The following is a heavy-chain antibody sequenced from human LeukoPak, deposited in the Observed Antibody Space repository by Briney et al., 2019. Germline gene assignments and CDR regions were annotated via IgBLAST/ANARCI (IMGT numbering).Heavy chain of an antibody. D-gene: IGHD1-7*01. Sequence: PGRSLRLSCVVSGFTFSNHSMKWVRQAPGSWLEWVSSISSRGSYRFYADSVKGRFTIARDNASKSLFLQMTSLRGEDTAVYYCVRGSRKLGGMDVWGQGTTVTVSS. CDR2: ISSRGSYR. CDR1: GFTFSNHS. J-gene: IGHJ6*02. CDR3: VRGSRKLGGMDV. V-gene: IGHV3-21*01.